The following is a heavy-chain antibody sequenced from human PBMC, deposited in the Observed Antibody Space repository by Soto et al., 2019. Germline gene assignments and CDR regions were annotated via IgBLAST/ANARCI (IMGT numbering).Heavy chain of an antibody. CDR2: ISSSSSYI. D-gene: IGHD3-10*01. V-gene: IGHV3-21*01. CDR3: ARDLVGTTMVRGVIITGTFGDY. Sequence: GGPLRLSCAASGFTFSSYSMNWVRQAPGKGLEWVSSISSSSSYIYYADSVKGRFTISRDNAKNSLYLQMNSLRAEDTAVYYCARDLVGTTMVRGVIITGTFGDYWGQGTLVTVSS. CDR1: GFTFSSYS. J-gene: IGHJ4*02.